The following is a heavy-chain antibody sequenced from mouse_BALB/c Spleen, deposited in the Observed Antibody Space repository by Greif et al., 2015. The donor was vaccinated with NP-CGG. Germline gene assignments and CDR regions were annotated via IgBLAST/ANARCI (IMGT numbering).Heavy chain of an antibody. Sequence: VQLQQSGAELAKPGASVKMSCKASGYTFTSYWVHWVKQRPGQGLEWIGYINPSTGYTEYNQKFKDKATLTADKSSSTAYMQLSSLTSEDSAVYCCARYYYAMDYWGQGTSVTGSS. V-gene: IGHV1-7*01. CDR2: INPSTGYT. CDR1: GYTFTSYW. J-gene: IGHJ4*01. CDR3: ARYYYAMDY.